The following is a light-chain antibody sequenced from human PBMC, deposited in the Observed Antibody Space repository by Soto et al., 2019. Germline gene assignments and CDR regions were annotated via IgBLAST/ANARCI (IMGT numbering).Light chain of an antibody. Sequence: EIVMTQSPATLSLSPEERATLSCRASQSVSSNLAWYQQKPGQAPRLLSYGASIRATGIPARFSGSGSGTEFTLTISSLQSEDCAVYYCQQYNNWPLTFGGGTKVETK. J-gene: IGKJ4*01. CDR2: GAS. CDR3: QQYNNWPLT. CDR1: QSVSSN. V-gene: IGKV3-15*01.